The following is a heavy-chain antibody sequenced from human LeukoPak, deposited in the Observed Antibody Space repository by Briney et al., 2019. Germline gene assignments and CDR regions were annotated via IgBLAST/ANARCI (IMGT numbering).Heavy chain of an antibody. D-gene: IGHD4-17*01. J-gene: IGHJ3*02. CDR2: ISGSGGST. CDR3: AKDPVTADAFDI. CDR1: GFTLSSYG. Sequence: GGTLRLSCAASGFTLSSYGMSWVRQAPGKGLEWVSAISGSGGSTYYADSVKGRFTISRDNSKNTLYLQMNSLRAEDTAVYYCAKDPVTADAFDIWGQGTMVTVSS. V-gene: IGHV3-23*01.